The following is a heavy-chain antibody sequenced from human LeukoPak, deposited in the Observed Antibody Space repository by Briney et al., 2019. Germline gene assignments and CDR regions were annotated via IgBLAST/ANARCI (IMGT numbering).Heavy chain of an antibody. CDR3: VRSRVWSDYWGYFDY. J-gene: IGHJ4*02. CDR2: IYHSGST. CDR1: GGSIRSYF. D-gene: IGHD3-3*01. V-gene: IGHV4-59*01. Sequence: PSETLSLTYTVSGGSIRSYFWSWVRQPSGKGLEWIGYIYHSGSTNYNPSLKSRVNLSVDMAKNQISLKMSSVTAADTAVYYCVRSRVWSDYWGYFDYWGQGILVTVSS.